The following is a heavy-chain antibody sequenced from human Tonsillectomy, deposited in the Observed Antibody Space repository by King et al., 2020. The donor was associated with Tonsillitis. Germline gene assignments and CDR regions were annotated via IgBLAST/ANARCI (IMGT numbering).Heavy chain of an antibody. CDR3: AKGVHGDQSFFDY. Sequence: VQLVESGGGVVQPGGSLRLSCAASGFTFSTYGMHWVRQAPGKGLEGVAFIRYDRSNIYYADSVKGRFTISRVNSKNTLYLQMNSLRAEDTAVYHCAKGVHGDQSFFDYWGQGTLVTVSS. J-gene: IGHJ4*02. CDR1: GFTFSTYG. V-gene: IGHV3-30*02. CDR2: IRYDRSNI. D-gene: IGHD4-17*01.